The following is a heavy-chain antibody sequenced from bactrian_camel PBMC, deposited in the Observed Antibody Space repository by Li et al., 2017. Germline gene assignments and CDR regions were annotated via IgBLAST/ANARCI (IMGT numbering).Heavy chain of an antibody. CDR3: ATPSSGRWYGSDFVY. J-gene: IGHJ6*01. CDR2: IDNGGGST. D-gene: IGHD6*01. CDR1: GFAFSSYD. Sequence: EVQLVESGGDLVQPGGSLRLSCAASGFAFSSYDMSWVRQAPGKGLEWVSGIDNGGGSTYYVDSVKGRFTISRDNAKNALYLQMNILKSEDTAVYYCATPSSGRWYGSDFVYWGQGTQVTVS. V-gene: IGHV3S40*01.